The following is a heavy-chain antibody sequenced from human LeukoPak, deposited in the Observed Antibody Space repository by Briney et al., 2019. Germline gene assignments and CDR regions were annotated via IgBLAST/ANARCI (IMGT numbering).Heavy chain of an antibody. J-gene: IGHJ1*01. V-gene: IGHV1-2*02. CDR3: AGGYSVAVPFQH. CDR1: GYTFTGYY. CDR2: INPNSGGT. Sequence: ASVKVSCKASGYTFTGYYMHWARQAPGQGLEWMGWINPNSGGTNYAQKFQGRVTMTRDTSISTAYMELSRLRSDDTAVYYCAGGYSVAVPFQHWGQGTLVTVSS. D-gene: IGHD6-19*01.